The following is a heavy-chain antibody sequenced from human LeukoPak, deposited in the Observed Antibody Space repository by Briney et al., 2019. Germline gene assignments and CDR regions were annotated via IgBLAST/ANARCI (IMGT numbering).Heavy chain of an antibody. CDR3: ARDAARWLQLPPPNLGNYYYMDV. Sequence: PGGSLRLYCAASGFSFGTHWMHWVRQGPGKGLVWVSRINSNGRTTDYADSVKGRFTISRDNAKNTLYLQMNSLRAEDTAVYYCARDAARWLQLPPPNLGNYYYMDVWGKGTTVTVSS. CDR1: GFSFGTHW. D-gene: IGHD5-24*01. V-gene: IGHV3-74*01. CDR2: INSNGRTT. J-gene: IGHJ6*03.